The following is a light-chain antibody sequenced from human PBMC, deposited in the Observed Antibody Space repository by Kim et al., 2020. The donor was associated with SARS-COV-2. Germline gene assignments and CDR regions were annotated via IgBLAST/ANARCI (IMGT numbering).Light chain of an antibody. J-gene: IGLJ3*02. V-gene: IGLV3-19*01. CDR1: SLRNYY. Sequence: SSELTQDPAVSVALGQTVRITCQGDSLRNYYASWYQQNPGQAPVLVIYGKNNRPSGIPDRFSGSSSGNTASLTITGAQAADEADYYCKSRDSSGNRGVFGGGTKLTVL. CDR2: GKN. CDR3: KSRDSSGNRGV.